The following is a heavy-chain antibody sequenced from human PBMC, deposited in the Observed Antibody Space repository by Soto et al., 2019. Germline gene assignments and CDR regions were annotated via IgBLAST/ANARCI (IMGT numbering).Heavy chain of an antibody. CDR2: IYYSGDT. Sequence: QVQLQESGPGLVKPSQTLSLTCTVSGYSISSGDYYWSWIHQPPGKGLEWIGYIYYSGDTYYNPSLKSRVTISIDTSKNQFSLKLSSVTAADTAVYYCARGTDSSYDSWGQGTLVTVSS. D-gene: IGHD6-6*01. V-gene: IGHV4-30-4*01. CDR1: GYSISSGDYY. CDR3: ARGTDSSYDS. J-gene: IGHJ4*02.